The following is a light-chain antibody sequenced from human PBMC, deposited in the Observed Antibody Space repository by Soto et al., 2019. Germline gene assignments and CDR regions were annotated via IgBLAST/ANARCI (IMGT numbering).Light chain of an antibody. Sequence: DIPMTQSPSSLSASVGDRVTITCRASQGISNCLDWYQQKPGKAPELLISDASSLESGVPSRFSGSGSGTEFTLTISSLQPDDFATYYCQQYMSYSFGQGTKVDIK. J-gene: IGKJ1*01. CDR3: QQYMSYS. CDR1: QGISNC. V-gene: IGKV1-5*01. CDR2: DAS.